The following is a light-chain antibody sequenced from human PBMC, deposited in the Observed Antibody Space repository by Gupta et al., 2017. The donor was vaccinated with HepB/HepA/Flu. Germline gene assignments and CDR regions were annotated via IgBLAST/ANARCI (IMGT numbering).Light chain of an antibody. Sequence: QSLLTQPPSASVTPGQRVTISCSGSRSNIGSNTVNWYQQVPGTAPKLLIYSNIERPSGVPDRFSGSKSGTSAALAISGLQSEDEADYYCAAFDDSLNGLVVFGGGTKLTVL. J-gene: IGLJ2*01. CDR1: RSNIGSNT. V-gene: IGLV1-44*01. CDR3: AAFDDSLNGLVV. CDR2: SNI.